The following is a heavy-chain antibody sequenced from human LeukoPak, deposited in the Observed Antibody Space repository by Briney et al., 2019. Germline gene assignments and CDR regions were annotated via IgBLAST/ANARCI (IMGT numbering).Heavy chain of an antibody. CDR3: ARDLPQQLVHFDY. J-gene: IGHJ4*02. CDR2: ISRSSSTI. V-gene: IGHV3-48*01. CDR1: GFTFSSYS. Sequence: GGSLRLPCAASGFTFSSYSMNWVRQAPGKGLEWVSYISRSSSTIYYADSVKGRFTISRDNAKNSLYLQMNSLRAEDTAVYYCARDLPQQLVHFDYWGQGTLVTVSS. D-gene: IGHD6-13*01.